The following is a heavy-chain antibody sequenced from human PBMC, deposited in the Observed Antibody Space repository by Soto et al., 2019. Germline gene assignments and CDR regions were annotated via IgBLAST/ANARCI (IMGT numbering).Heavy chain of an antibody. D-gene: IGHD1-26*01. V-gene: IGHV3-7*01. Sequence: EVQLLESGGGLVQPGGSLRLSCAASGFTFSSYAMSWVRQAPGKGLEWVANVNEDGSEKYYVDSVKGRFTVSRDNAKNSLYLQMNSLRAEDTAVYYCAKWGGGGSDYWGQGTLVTVSS. CDR2: VNEDGSEK. CDR3: AKWGGGGSDY. CDR1: GFTFSSYA. J-gene: IGHJ4*02.